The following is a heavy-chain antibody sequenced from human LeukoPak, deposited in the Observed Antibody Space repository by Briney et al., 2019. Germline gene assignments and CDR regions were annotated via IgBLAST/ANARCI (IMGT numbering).Heavy chain of an antibody. Sequence: ASVKVSCKASGYTFTSYGISWVRQAPGQGLEWMGWISAYNGNTNYAQKLQGRVTMTTDTSTSTAYMEPRSLRSDDTAVYYCARDRDCSGGSCYEYSYYYYGMDVWGQGTTVTVSS. CDR1: GYTFTSYG. D-gene: IGHD2-15*01. V-gene: IGHV1-18*04. CDR3: ARDRDCSGGSCYEYSYYYYGMDV. J-gene: IGHJ6*02. CDR2: ISAYNGNT.